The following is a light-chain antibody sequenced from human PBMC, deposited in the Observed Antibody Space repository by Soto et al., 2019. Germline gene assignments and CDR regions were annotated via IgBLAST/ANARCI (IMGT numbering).Light chain of an antibody. CDR2: AAS. Sequence: IQMTQSPSSLAASVGDRVTITCRASQGISSYLAWYQQKPGKAPKLLIYAASTLQSGVPSRFSGSGSGTDFTLTISCLQSEDFATYYCQQYYSYPQTFGQGTKVDIK. V-gene: IGKV1-8*01. J-gene: IGKJ1*01. CDR1: QGISSY. CDR3: QQYYSYPQT.